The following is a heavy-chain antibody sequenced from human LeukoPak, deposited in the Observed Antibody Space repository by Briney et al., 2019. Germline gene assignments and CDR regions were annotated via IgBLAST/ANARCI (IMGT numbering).Heavy chain of an antibody. CDR2: IRYDGSNK. CDR3: SKDLGATPFFHYYFYMDV. D-gene: IGHD4/OR15-4a*01. V-gene: IGHV3-30*02. J-gene: IGHJ6*03. CDR1: GFTFSSYG. Sequence: PGGSLRLSCAASGFTFSSYGMHWVRPAPGKGREWVAFIRYDGSNKYYADSVKGGFTIFRDNSKNTLYLQAKCRRAEEAAVDYWSKDLGATPFFHYYFYMDVWGKGTTVTISS.